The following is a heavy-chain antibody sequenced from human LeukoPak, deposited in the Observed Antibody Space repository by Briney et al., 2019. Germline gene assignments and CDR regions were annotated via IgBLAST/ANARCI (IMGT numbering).Heavy chain of an antibody. CDR3: AKVVRSGWYGMDV. J-gene: IGHJ6*04. Sequence: PGRSLRLSCAASGFTFSNYGIHWVRQAPGKGLEWVAVISYDGSNRYYADSVKGRFTISRDNSKNTLYVQMNSLRAEDTAVYYCAKVVRSGWYGMDVWGKGTTVTISS. V-gene: IGHV3-30*18. CDR2: ISYDGSNR. CDR1: GFTFSNYG. D-gene: IGHD6-19*01.